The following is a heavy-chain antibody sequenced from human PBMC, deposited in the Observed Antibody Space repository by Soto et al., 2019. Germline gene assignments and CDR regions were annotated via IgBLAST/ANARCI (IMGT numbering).Heavy chain of an antibody. Sequence: RLSRTAAGCNFVDYGGCWSRTNQGTGLEWVGVVWHDGNNEYYADSLKGRITISRDNSNKTVSLLISSLRAEDSAVYYCVRYQCRTTRCDPNYYDPWGQGTLV. CDR1: GCNFVDYG. CDR2: VWHDGNNE. CDR3: VRYQCRTTRCDPNYYDP. J-gene: IGHJ5*02. V-gene: IGHV3-33*07. D-gene: IGHD2-2*01.